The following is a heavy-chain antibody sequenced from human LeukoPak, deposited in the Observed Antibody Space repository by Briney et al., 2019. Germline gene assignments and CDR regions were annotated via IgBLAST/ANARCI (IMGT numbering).Heavy chain of an antibody. CDR2: ISYDGGNK. V-gene: IGHV3-30-3*01. CDR3: ARPYCGGDCYSFLDAFDI. J-gene: IGHJ3*02. CDR1: GFTFSGYV. Sequence: TGGSLRLSCAASGFTFSGYVMHWVRQAPGKGLEWVAVISYDGGNKYYADSVKGRFSISRDNSKNTMYLQMNSLRDEDTALYYCARPYCGGDCYSFLDAFDIWGQGTMVTVSS. D-gene: IGHD2-21*02.